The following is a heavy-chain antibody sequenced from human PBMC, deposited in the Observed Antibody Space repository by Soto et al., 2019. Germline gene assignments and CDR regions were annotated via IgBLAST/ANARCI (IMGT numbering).Heavy chain of an antibody. V-gene: IGHV3-21*01. J-gene: IGHJ4*02. CDR1: GFTFSSYS. CDR3: ASLTPMGPLYGGKNFAF. Sequence: GGSLRLSCAASGFTFSSYSMNWVRQAPGKGLEWVSSISSSSSYIYYADSVKGRFTISRDNAKNSLYLQMNSLRAEDTAVYYCASLTPMGPLYGGKNFAFCGQGTLVSGSS. D-gene: IGHD2-15*01. CDR2: ISSSSSYI.